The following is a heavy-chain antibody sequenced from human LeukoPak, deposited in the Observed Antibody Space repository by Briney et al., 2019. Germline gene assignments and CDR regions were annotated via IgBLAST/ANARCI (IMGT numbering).Heavy chain of an antibody. D-gene: IGHD2-21*02. CDR1: GYTFTSYG. CDR2: ISACNGNT. CDR3: ARVSSGGYCGGDCLIYYYYYYMDV. Sequence: ASVKVSCKASGYTFTSYGISWVRQAPGQGLEWMGWISACNGNTNYAQKLQGRVTMTTDTSTSTAYMELRSLRSDDTAVYYCARVSSGGYCGGDCLIYYYYYYMDVWGKGTTVTVSS. V-gene: IGHV1-18*01. J-gene: IGHJ6*03.